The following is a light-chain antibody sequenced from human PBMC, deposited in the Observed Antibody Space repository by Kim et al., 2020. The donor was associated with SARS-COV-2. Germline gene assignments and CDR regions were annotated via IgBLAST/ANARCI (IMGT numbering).Light chain of an antibody. CDR1: QTFNGS. V-gene: IGKV3-20*01. CDR3: QQYAASPG. Sequence: LSPRERAPLSCRTHQTFNGSLALYRQKPGPPPRLLIYDASSRAIGIPDRFSGSGSGTDFTLTISRLEPEDFAVYYCQQYAASPGFGGGTKVDIK. CDR2: DAS. J-gene: IGKJ4*01.